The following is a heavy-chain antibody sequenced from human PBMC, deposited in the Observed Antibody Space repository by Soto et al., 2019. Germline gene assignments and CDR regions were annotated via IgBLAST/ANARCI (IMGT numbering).Heavy chain of an antibody. CDR2: IYYSGST. D-gene: IGHD3-3*01. Sequence: QVQLQESGPGLVKPSQTLSLTCTVSGGSISSGGYYWRWIRQHPGKGLEWIGYIYYSGSTYYNPSLKSRVSRSVDTSKNQFSLKLSSVTAADTAVYYCAREPQGTLFRKGRNAFDIWGQGTRVTVSS. J-gene: IGHJ3*02. CDR3: AREPQGTLFRKGRNAFDI. CDR1: GGSISSGGYY. V-gene: IGHV4-31*03.